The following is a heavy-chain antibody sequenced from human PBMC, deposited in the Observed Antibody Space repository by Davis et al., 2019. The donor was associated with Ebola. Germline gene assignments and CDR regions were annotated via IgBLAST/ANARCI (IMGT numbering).Heavy chain of an antibody. J-gene: IGHJ3*02. CDR3: AKESSGGSCYGSGVGCAFDI. CDR1: GFAFSSYA. D-gene: IGHD2-15*01. CDR2: ISGSGGST. Sequence: PGGSLRLSCAASGFAFSSYAMSWVRQAPGKGLEWVSAISGSGGSTYYADSVKGRFTISRDNSKNTLYLQMNSLRAEDTAVYYCAKESSGGSCYGSGVGCAFDIWGQGTMVTVSS. V-gene: IGHV3-23*01.